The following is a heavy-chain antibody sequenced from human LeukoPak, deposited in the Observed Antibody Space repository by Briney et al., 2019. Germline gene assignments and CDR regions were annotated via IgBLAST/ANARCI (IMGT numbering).Heavy chain of an antibody. CDR2: ISGSGGST. V-gene: IGHV3-23*01. D-gene: IGHD6-13*01. CDR1: GFTFSSYG. J-gene: IGHJ4*02. CDR3: AKGNSSSWYAPLDY. Sequence: PGGSLRLSCAASGFTFSSYGMSWVRQAPGKGLEWVSAISGSGGSTYYADSVKGRFTISRDNSKNTLYLQMNSLRAEDTAVYYCAKGNSSSWYAPLDYWGQGTLVTVSS.